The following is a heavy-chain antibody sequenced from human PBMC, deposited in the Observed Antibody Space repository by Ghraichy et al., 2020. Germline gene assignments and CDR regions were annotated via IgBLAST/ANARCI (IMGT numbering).Heavy chain of an antibody. CDR1: GFTFSSYW. D-gene: IGHD3-16*01. Sequence: GSLRLSCAVSGFTFSSYWMSWVRQAPGKRPEWVANIKVDGSEIYYVDSVKGRFTISRDNAKNSLYLQMNSLRAEDTAVYYCARIGSYTFDIWGQGTMVTVSS. J-gene: IGHJ3*02. V-gene: IGHV3-7*01. CDR3: ARIGSYTFDI. CDR2: IKVDGSEI.